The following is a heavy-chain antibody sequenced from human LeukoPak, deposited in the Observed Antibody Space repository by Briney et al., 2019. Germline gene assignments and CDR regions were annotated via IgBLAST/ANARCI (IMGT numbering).Heavy chain of an antibody. J-gene: IGHJ4*02. CDR1: GGSISSYY. CDR3: ARASSYGPGDFDY. CDR2: IYYSGST. D-gene: IGHD3-10*01. V-gene: IGHV4-59*01. Sequence: SETLSLTXTVSGGSISSYYWSWIRQPPGKGLEWIGYIYYSGSTNYNPSLKSRVTISVDTSKNQFSLKLSSVTAADTAVYYCARASSYGPGDFDYWGRGTLVTVSS.